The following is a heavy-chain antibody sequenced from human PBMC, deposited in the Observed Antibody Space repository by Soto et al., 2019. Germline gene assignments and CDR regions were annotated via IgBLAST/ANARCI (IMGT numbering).Heavy chain of an antibody. CDR2: IRGFSPYI. CDR3: ATEKEELVIQPYYGLDI. D-gene: IGHD3-9*01. CDR1: GFTFRSYT. Sequence: PGGSLRLSCVASGFTFRSYTMNWVRQAPGKRLEWVSAIRGFSPYIVYADSVKRRFTISRDNAKNSLYLQMNSLRAEDTAVYYCATEKEELVIQPYYGLDIWGQGTTVTVSS. J-gene: IGHJ6*02. V-gene: IGHV3-21*01.